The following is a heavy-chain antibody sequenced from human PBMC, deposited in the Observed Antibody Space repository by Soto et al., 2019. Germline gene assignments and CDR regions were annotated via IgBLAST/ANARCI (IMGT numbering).Heavy chain of an antibody. CDR3: ARVPSPFDFYYAMDV. J-gene: IGHJ6*02. D-gene: IGHD3-16*01. CDR2: ILYTGTT. CDR1: CGSISNYY. Sequence: SETLSLTCTVSCGSISNYYWSWIRQSPGKGLEWIGYILYTGTTNYNPSFQSRVTMSVDTSQNQFSPKLNSVTAADTAVYFCARVPSPFDFYYAMDVWGQGTTVTVSS. V-gene: IGHV4-59*01.